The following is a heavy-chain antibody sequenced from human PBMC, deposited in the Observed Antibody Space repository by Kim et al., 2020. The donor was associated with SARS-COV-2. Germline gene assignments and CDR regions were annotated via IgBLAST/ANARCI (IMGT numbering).Heavy chain of an antibody. CDR3: ARDGVSQQWLVGPFYFDY. CDR2: IIPILGIT. Sequence: SVKVSCKASGGTFSSYAISWVRQAPGQGLEWMGRIIPILGITNYAQKFQGRVTITADKSTSTAYMELSSLRSEDTAVYYCARDGVSQQWLVGPFYFDYWGQGTLVTVSS. V-gene: IGHV1-69*04. D-gene: IGHD6-19*01. CDR1: GGTFSSYA. J-gene: IGHJ4*02.